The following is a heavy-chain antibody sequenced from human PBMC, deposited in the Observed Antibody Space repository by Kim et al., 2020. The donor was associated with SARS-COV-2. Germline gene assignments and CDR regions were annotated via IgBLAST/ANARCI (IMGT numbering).Heavy chain of an antibody. Sequence: KSRVTISVDTSKNQFSLKLSSVTAADTAVYYCAREERYSSGWDDIGWFDPWGQGTLVTVSS. D-gene: IGHD6-19*01. V-gene: IGHV4-59*01. J-gene: IGHJ5*02. CDR3: AREERYSSGWDDIGWFDP.